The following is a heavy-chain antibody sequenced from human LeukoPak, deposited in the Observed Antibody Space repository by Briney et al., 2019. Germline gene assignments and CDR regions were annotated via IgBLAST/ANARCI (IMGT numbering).Heavy chain of an antibody. D-gene: IGHD5-12*01. CDR1: GYTFTSYG. Sequence: ASVKVSCKASGYTFTSYGISWVRQAPGQGLEWMGWISAYNGNTIYAQKFQGRVTMTEDTSTDTAYMELSSLRSEDTAVYYCATDMEFRLRGAFDIWGQGTMVTVSS. CDR2: ISAYNGNT. J-gene: IGHJ3*02. V-gene: IGHV1-18*01. CDR3: ATDMEFRLRGAFDI.